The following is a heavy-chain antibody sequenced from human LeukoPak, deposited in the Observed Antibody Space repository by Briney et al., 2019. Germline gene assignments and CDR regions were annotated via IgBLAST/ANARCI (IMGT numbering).Heavy chain of an antibody. CDR1: GGSFSGYY. V-gene: IGHV4-34*01. Sequence: SETLSLTCAVYGGSFSGYYWSWIRQPPGKGLEWVGEINHSGSTNYNPSLKSRVTISVDTSKNQFSLKLSSVTAADTAVYYCARGPTYQPIDYWGQGTLVTVSS. CDR2: INHSGST. CDR3: ARGPTYQPIDY. J-gene: IGHJ4*02. D-gene: IGHD2-2*01.